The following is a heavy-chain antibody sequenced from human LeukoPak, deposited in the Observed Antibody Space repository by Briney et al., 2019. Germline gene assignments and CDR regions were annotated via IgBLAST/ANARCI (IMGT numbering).Heavy chain of an antibody. J-gene: IGHJ5*02. V-gene: IGHV1-2*02. Sequence: ASVKVSCKASGYTFTGYYMHWVRQAPGQGLEWMGWINPNSGGTNYAQKFQGRVTMTRDTSISTAYTELSRLTSDDTAVYYCARDTYHYDSSGNSGWFDPWGQGTLVTVSS. CDR3: ARDTYHYDSSGNSGWFDP. CDR2: INPNSGGT. CDR1: GYTFTGYY. D-gene: IGHD3-22*01.